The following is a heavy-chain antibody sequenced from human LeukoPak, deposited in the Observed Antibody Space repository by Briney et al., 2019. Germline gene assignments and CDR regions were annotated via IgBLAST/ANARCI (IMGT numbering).Heavy chain of an antibody. D-gene: IGHD3-10*01. Sequence: SETLSLTCAVYGGSFSGYYWSWIRQPPGKGLEWIGEINHSGSTNYNPSLKSRVTISVDTSKNQFSLKLSSVTAADTAVYYCARRPSWGTMVRGVNNWFDPWGQGTLVTVSS. J-gene: IGHJ5*02. V-gene: IGHV4-34*01. CDR3: ARRPSWGTMVRGVNNWFDP. CDR1: GGSFSGYY. CDR2: INHSGST.